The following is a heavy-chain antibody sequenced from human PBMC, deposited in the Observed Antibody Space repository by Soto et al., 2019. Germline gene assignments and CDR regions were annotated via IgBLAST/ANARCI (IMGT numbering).Heavy chain of an antibody. CDR3: ARVPDY. CDR2: IYHSGST. Sequence: PPETLSLTSTVSVCSVSSGSYYWSWIRQPPGKGLEWIGYIYHSGSTYYNPSLKSRVTISVDRFKNQFSLKLSSVTAADTAVYYCARVPDYWGQGTLVTVSS. J-gene: IGHJ4*02. V-gene: IGHV4-30-2*01. CDR1: VCSVSSGSYY.